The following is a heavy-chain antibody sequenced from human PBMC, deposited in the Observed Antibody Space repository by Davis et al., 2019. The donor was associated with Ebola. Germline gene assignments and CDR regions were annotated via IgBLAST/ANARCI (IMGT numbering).Heavy chain of an antibody. CDR3: ARSPFSMWLIDY. Sequence: GESLKISCAASGFTFSSYAMHWVRQAPGKGLEWVAVISYDGSNKYYADSVKGRFTISRDNSKNTLYLQMNSLRAEDTAVYYCARSPFSMWLIDYWGQGTLVTVSS. D-gene: IGHD6-19*01. J-gene: IGHJ4*02. V-gene: IGHV3-30-3*01. CDR1: GFTFSSYA. CDR2: ISYDGSNK.